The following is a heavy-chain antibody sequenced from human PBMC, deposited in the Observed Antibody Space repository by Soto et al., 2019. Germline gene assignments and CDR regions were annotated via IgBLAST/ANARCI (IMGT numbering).Heavy chain of an antibody. CDR1: GYTFTSYD. CDR3: ARGRKGMDV. J-gene: IGHJ6*02. V-gene: IGHV1-8*01. CDR2: MNPNSGNT. Sequence: QLVQSGAEVKKPGASVKVSCKASGYTFTSYDINWVRQATRQGLEWMGWMNPNSGNTGYAQKSQARVTMTRNTSISTAYMELRSLRSEATAVSYCARGRKGMDVWGQGTTVTVSS.